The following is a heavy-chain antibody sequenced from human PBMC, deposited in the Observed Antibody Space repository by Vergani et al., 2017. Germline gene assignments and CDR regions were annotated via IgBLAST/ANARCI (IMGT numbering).Heavy chain of an antibody. CDR2: VDPEDGET. V-gene: IGHV1-69-2*01. CDR3: ATDLGSYGSVSYYRGDAFDI. J-gene: IGHJ3*02. D-gene: IGHD3-10*01. CDR1: GYTFTDYY. Sequence: EVQLVQSGAEVKKPGATVKISCKVSGYTFTDYYMHWVQQAPGKGLEWMGLVDPEDGETIYAEKFQGRVTITADTSTDTAYMELSSLRSEDTAVYYCATDLGSYGSVSYYRGDAFDIWGQGTMVTVSS.